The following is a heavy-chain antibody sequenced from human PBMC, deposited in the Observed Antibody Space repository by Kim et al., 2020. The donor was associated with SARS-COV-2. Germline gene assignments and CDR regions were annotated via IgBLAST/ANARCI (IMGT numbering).Heavy chain of an antibody. D-gene: IGHD4-17*01. J-gene: IGHJ4*02. V-gene: IGHV3-30*01. CDR3: ARDYTDYGDYALGY. Sequence: ADSGKGRFTISRDDSKTTLYLQMNSLRAEDTAVYYCARDYTDYGDYALGYWGQGTLVTVSS.